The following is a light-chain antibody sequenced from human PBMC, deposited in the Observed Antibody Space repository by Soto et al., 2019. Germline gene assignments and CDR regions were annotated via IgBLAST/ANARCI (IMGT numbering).Light chain of an antibody. V-gene: IGKV1-33*01. CDR2: DAS. J-gene: IGKJ4*01. Sequence: DIQMTQSPSSLSASVGDRVTITCQASQDISNYLNWYQQKPGKAPKLLIYDASNLETGVPSRFSGSGSGTDFTFTISSLQPEDIATYYCQQYDNLSLTFGGGIKVDIK. CDR1: QDISNY. CDR3: QQYDNLSLT.